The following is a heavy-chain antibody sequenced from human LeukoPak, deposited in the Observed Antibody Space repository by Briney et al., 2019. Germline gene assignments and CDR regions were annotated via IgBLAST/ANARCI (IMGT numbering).Heavy chain of an antibody. Sequence: GASLKVSCKTSGYTFTSYGISWLRQAPGQGLEWMGWISAYKGDTDYAQKFQGRVTMTTDTSTSTAYMELRSLRSDDTAVYYCARGDYGSPRSNFDYWGQGTLVTVSS. V-gene: IGHV1-18*01. D-gene: IGHD4-17*01. CDR2: ISAYKGDT. CDR3: ARGDYGSPRSNFDY. CDR1: GYTFTSYG. J-gene: IGHJ4*02.